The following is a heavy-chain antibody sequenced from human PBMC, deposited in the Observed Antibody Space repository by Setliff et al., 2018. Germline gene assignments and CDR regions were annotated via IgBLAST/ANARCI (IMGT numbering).Heavy chain of an antibody. J-gene: IGHJ3*02. Sequence: VASVKVSCKASGYTFTSYGISWVRQAPGQGLEWMGWISAYNGNTNYAQKLQGRVTMTTDTSTSTAYMELRSLRSDDTAVYYCARESGYYYDSSGYYTDAFDIWGQGTMVTVSS. V-gene: IGHV1-18*01. CDR3: ARESGYYYDSSGYYTDAFDI. D-gene: IGHD3-22*01. CDR1: GYTFTSYG. CDR2: ISAYNGNT.